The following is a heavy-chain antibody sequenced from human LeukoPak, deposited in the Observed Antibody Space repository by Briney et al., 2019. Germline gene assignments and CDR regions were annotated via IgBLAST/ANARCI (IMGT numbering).Heavy chain of an antibody. Sequence: PGGSLRLSCTASGFTFSNFWMSWVRQAPGKGLEWVANIKQDGSERYYVDSVEGRFTISRDNAKNSLDLQMNSLRSEDTAVYYCARLRGGILYDYWGQGTLVTVSS. CDR3: ARLRGGILYDY. D-gene: IGHD3-10*01. J-gene: IGHJ4*02. CDR1: GFTFSNFW. CDR2: IKQDGSER. V-gene: IGHV3-7*03.